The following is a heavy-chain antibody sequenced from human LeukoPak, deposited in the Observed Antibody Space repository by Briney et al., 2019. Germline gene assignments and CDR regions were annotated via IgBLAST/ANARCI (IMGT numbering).Heavy chain of an antibody. D-gene: IGHD3-3*01. Sequence: PGGSLRLSCAASGFTFSSYAMSWVRQAPGKGLEWVSAISGSSGSTYYADSVKGRFTISRDNSKNTLYLQMNSLRAEDTAVYYCAKDMGLRFLEWLLSFDYWGQGTLVTVSS. CDR3: AKDMGLRFLEWLLSFDY. J-gene: IGHJ4*02. CDR2: ISGSSGST. CDR1: GFTFSSYA. V-gene: IGHV3-23*01.